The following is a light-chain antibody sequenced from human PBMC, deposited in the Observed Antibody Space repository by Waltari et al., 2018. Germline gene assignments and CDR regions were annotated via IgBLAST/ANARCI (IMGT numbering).Light chain of an antibody. CDR3: LQHNAFPLT. Sequence: DIQMTQSPSSLSASIGDRVTITCRARQGIRDDLAWYQQKPGKAPSRLIYFVSNLQSGVPSRFSGSGFGTEFTLTISSLQSEDVATYYCLQHNAFPLTFGGGTKVAIK. V-gene: IGKV1-17*01. CDR1: QGIRDD. CDR2: FVS. J-gene: IGKJ4*01.